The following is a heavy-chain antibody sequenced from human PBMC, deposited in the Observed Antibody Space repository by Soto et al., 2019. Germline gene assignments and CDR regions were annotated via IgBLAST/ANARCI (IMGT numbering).Heavy chain of an antibody. Sequence: APVKVSCKASGYTFTGNYIQWVRQAPGQGLEWVGWVNPDNGGTTSAQKFQGRVSMTRDTSVTTAYMELSRLTSDDTAVYYCARDPRPPSGWLGFWEYGMDVWGQGTTVTVSS. V-gene: IGHV1-2*02. J-gene: IGHJ6*02. CDR1: GYTFTGNY. D-gene: IGHD1-26*01. CDR2: VNPDNGGT. CDR3: ARDPRPPSGWLGFWEYGMDV.